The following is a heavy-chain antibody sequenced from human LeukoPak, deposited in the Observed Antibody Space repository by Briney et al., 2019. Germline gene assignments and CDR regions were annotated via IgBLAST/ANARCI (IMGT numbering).Heavy chain of an antibody. D-gene: IGHD3-10*01. J-gene: IGHJ4*02. CDR3: ARDHREGGSNVYYFDY. CDR1: GYTFTSYD. CDR2: MNPNSGNT. Sequence: ASVKVSCKASGYTFTSYDINWVRQATGQGLEWMGWMNPNSGNTGYAQKFQGRVTMTRDTSTNTVYMELISLRSEDTAVYYCARDHREGGSNVYYFDYWGQGTLVTVSS. V-gene: IGHV1-8*02.